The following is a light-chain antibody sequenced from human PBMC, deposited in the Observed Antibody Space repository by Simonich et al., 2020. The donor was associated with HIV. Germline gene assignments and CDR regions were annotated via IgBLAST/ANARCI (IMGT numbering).Light chain of an antibody. CDR3: CSFTTSRTLV. J-gene: IGLJ3*02. CDR2: DVS. CDR1: SSDVGGYNY. Sequence: QSALTQPASVSGSPGQSITISCTGTSSDVGGYNYVSWYQQHPGKAPKLMIYDVSNRPSGVSNRFSGSKSGNTASLTISVLLAEDEADYYCCSFTTSRTLVFGGGTKVTVL. V-gene: IGLV2-14*03.